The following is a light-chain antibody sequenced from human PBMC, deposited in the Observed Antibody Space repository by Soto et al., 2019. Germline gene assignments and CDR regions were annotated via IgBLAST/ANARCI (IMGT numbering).Light chain of an antibody. V-gene: IGKV1-9*01. J-gene: IGKJ4*01. CDR1: QGISNY. CDR2: SAS. Sequence: DIQLTQSPSFLSASVGDRVTITSRASQGISNYIAWYRQSPGRAPKLLIYSASTLQTGVPSRFRGSGSGTEFTLTISSLQPEDFATYSCQPLVSDPLTFGGGTTVDIK. CDR3: QPLVSDPLT.